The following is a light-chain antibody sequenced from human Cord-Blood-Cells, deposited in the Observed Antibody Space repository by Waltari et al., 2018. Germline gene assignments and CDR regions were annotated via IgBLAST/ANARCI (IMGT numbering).Light chain of an antibody. CDR3: CSYAGSSTYV. CDR1: SSDVGSYNL. V-gene: IGLV2-23*02. J-gene: IGLJ1*01. CDR2: EVS. Sequence: QSALTQPASVSGSPGQSITISCTGTSSDVGSYNLVTWYQTHPGKAPKLMIYEVSKRPSGVSNRFSGSKSGNTASLTISGLQAEDEADYYCCSYAGSSTYVFGTGTKVTVL.